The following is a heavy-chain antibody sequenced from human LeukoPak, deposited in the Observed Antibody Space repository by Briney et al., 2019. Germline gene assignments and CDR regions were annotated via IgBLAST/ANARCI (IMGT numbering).Heavy chain of an antibody. CDR3: ARKTGSYYYFGS. CDR2: INSDGSST. CDR1: GFTFSSYW. V-gene: IGHV3-74*01. J-gene: IGHJ4*02. Sequence: GGSLRLSCAASGFTFSSYWMHWVRQAPGKGLVWVSRINSDGSSTSYADSVKGRFTISRDNAKNTLYLQMNSLRAEDTAVCYCARKTGSYYYFGSWGQGTLVTVSS. D-gene: IGHD1-26*01.